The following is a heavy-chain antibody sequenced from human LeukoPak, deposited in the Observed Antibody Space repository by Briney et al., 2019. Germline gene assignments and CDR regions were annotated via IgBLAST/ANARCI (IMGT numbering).Heavy chain of an antibody. CDR2: INPDNGGT. CDR3: ARESPDIVVVVTAALRRSWFDP. J-gene: IGHJ5*02. Sequence: ASVKVSCKASGYTFIGYYIHWVRQAPGQGFEWMGWINPDNGGTNYAQKFQGRATMTRDTSISTAYMELTRLKSDDTAVYYCARESPDIVVVVTAALRRSWFDPWGQGTLVTVSS. V-gene: IGHV1-2*02. CDR1: GYTFIGYY. D-gene: IGHD2-15*01.